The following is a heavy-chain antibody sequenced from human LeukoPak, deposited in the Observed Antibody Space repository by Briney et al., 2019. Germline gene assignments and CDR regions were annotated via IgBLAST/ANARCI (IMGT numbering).Heavy chain of an antibody. J-gene: IGHJ6*03. V-gene: IGHV1-46*01. CDR2: INPSGGST. D-gene: IGHD3-3*01. CDR3: ARFPSVITIFGVVPGDYYMDV. CDR1: GYSFTSYY. Sequence: ASVKVSCKASGYSFTSYYMHWVRQAPGQGLEWMGIINPSGGSTSYAQKFQGRVTMTRDTSTSTAYMELRSLRSDDTAVYYCARFPSVITIFGVVPGDYYMDVWGKGTTVTVSS.